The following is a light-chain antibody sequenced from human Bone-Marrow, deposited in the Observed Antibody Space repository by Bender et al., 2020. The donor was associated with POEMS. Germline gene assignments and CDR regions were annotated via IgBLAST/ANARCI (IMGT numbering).Light chain of an antibody. CDR2: DGT. J-gene: IGLJ1*01. CDR1: SSDVGGSNI. V-gene: IGLV2-23*01. CDR3: CSYAGGPYV. Sequence: QSALTQPASVSGSPGQSITISCSGTSSDVGGSNIVSWYQHHPGRAPKVMIYDGTKRPSGVSNRFSASKSGNTASLTISGLQAEDEADYYCCSYAGGPYVFGTGTKVTVL.